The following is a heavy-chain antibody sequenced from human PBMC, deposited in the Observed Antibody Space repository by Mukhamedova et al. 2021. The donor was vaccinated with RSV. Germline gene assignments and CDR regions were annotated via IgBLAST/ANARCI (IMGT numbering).Heavy chain of an antibody. Sequence: GGSISSSSSYWGWIRQPPGKGLEWIGSFFHTGSTYYNPSLKSRVTMSSDTSKNQFSLKVSSLTAAYTAVYYCSIRNQHLDRSXFDY. V-gene: IGHV4-39*01. J-gene: IGHJ4*01. CDR2: FFHTGST. CDR3: SIRNQHLDRSXFDY. CDR1: GGSISSSSSY. D-gene: IGHD6-13*01.